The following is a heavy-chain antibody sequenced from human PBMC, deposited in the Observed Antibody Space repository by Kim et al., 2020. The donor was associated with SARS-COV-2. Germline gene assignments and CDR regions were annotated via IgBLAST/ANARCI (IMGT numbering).Heavy chain of an antibody. CDR3: ARLHF. V-gene: IGHV4-39*01. CDR2: LYHNGNS. CDR1: TWTTKHRTEE. J-gene: IGHJ4*01. Sequence: SETLSLTWTRATWTTKHRTEEHTSERQPPGARLYAVVSLYHNGNSHYNPSLMSRLTMSADTSKNQFSLKLTSVTAADTAVYFCARLHF.